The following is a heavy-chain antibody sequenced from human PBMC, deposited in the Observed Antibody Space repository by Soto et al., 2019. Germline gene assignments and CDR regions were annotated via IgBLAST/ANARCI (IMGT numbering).Heavy chain of an antibody. CDR1: GFTFNSYA. D-gene: IGHD3-10*01. J-gene: IGHJ4*02. CDR3: VPRYGSGRGGGY. CDR2: IGASGSDT. Sequence: EVQLLESGGDLVQPGGSLRLSCAGSGFTFNSYAMNWVRQAPGTGLEWVSSIGASGSDTYYADSVKGRFWISRDNSKNTLYLQMHTLRDDDTAVYYCVPRYGSGRGGGYWGQGTLVIVSS. V-gene: IGHV3-23*01.